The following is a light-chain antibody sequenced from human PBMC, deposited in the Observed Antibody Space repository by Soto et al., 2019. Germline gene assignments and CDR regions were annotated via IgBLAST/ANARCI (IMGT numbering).Light chain of an antibody. Sequence: DIQMTQSPSALSASVGDRVTITCRASQSISSWLAWYQQKPGKAPRLLIYDASYLERGVPSRFSGSGYGTEFTLTSSDLQPDELATYYCQQYKNFWTFGPGTKV. CDR1: QSISSW. J-gene: IGKJ1*01. CDR2: DAS. V-gene: IGKV1-5*01. CDR3: QQYKNFWT.